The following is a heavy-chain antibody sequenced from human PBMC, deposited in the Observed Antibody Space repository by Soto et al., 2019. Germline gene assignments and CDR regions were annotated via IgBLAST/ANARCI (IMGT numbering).Heavy chain of an antibody. CDR1: GYTFTSYA. CDR2: INAGNGNT. J-gene: IGHJ6*02. V-gene: IGHV1-3*01. Sequence: QVQLVQSGAEVKKPGASVKVSCKASGYTFTSYAMHWVRQAPGQRLEWMGWINAGNGNTKYSQKFQGRVTITRDTSASTAYMELRSLRSEDTAVYYCARGYDYVWGSYALAGMDVWGQGTTVTVSS. D-gene: IGHD3-16*01. CDR3: ARGYDYVWGSYALAGMDV.